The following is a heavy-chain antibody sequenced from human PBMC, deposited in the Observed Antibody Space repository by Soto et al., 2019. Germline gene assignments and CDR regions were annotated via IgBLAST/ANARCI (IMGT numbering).Heavy chain of an antibody. CDR3: ARGDTKKTDYGSDFDY. CDR2: SRSKVNSYTT. CDR1: GFTFSDHS. D-gene: IGHD3-10*01. V-gene: IGHV3-72*01. J-gene: IGHJ4*02. Sequence: EVQLVESGGGLVQPGGSLRLSCAVSGFTFSDHSMDWVRQAPGKGLEWVGRSRSKVNSYTTEYAASVKGRFTFSRDDSKNSLDLQMNNLQTEDTAVYYCARGDTKKTDYGSDFDYWGQGTLVTVSS.